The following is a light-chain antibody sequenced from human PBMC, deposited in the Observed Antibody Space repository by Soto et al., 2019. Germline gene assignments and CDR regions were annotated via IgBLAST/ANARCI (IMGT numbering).Light chain of an antibody. J-gene: IGLJ1*01. V-gene: IGLV1-51*02. CDR1: SSNIGNNY. CDR3: ETWDSSLSGYV. Sequence: QSVLTQPPSVSAAPGQKVTISCSGSSSNIGNNYVSWYQQLPGTAPKLLIYENNKRPSGIPDRFSGSKSGTSATLGITGLQTGDEADYYCETWDSSLSGYVFGPGTKVTVL. CDR2: ENN.